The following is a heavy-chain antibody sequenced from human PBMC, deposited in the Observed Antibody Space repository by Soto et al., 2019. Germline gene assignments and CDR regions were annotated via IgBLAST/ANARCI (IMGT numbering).Heavy chain of an antibody. J-gene: IGHJ4*02. CDR3: ARVRGYSYGYGY. CDR2: INHSGST. V-gene: IGHV4-34*01. D-gene: IGHD5-18*01. CDR1: GGSFSGYY. Sequence: SETLSLTCAVYGGSFSGYYWSWIRQPPGKGLEWIGEINHSGSTNYNPSLKSRVTISVDTSKNQFSLKLSSVTAADTAVYYCARVRGYSYGYGYWGQGTLVTVSS.